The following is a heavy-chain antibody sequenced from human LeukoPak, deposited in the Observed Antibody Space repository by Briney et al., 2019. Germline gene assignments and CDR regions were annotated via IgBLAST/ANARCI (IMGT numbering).Heavy chain of an antibody. Sequence: GDSLKISCKGSGYSFISYWIGWVRQMPGKGLEWMGIIYPGDSDTRYSPSFQGQATISADKSISTAYLQWSSLKASDTAIYYWARGGLSGWYYWFDPWGQGTLVTVSS. J-gene: IGHJ5*02. D-gene: IGHD6-19*01. CDR2: IYPGDSDT. V-gene: IGHV5-51*01. CDR1: GYSFISYW. CDR3: ARGGLSGWYYWFDP.